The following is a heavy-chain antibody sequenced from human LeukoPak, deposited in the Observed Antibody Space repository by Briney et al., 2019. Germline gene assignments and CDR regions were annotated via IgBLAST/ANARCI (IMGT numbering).Heavy chain of an antibody. D-gene: IGHD3-3*01. J-gene: IGHJ4*02. CDR3: ARVKVLRFLEWLLDF. Sequence: SQTLSLTCTVSGSSVSSDKYYWSWVRQHPGKGLEWIGYVYYSGSSYYIPSLESRVTMSVEVSKNQFSLELRSVTAADTAMYYCARVKVLRFLEWLLDFWGPGALVTVSS. CDR1: GSSVSSDKYY. V-gene: IGHV4-31*03. CDR2: VYYSGSS.